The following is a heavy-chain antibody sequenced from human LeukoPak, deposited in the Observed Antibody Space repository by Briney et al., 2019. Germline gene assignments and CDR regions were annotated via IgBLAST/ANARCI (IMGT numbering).Heavy chain of an antibody. CDR1: GFTLTSYW. CDR3: ARGLYANWFDP. J-gene: IGHJ5*02. CDR2: INSDETAT. D-gene: IGHD3-16*01. V-gene: IGHV3-74*01. Sequence: PGRSLRLSCAASGFTLTSYWMHWVRQAPGKGLVWVSRINSDETATTYADSVKGRFTISRDNAKNTLYLQMNSLRAEDTAVYYCARGLYANWFDPWGQGTLVTVSS.